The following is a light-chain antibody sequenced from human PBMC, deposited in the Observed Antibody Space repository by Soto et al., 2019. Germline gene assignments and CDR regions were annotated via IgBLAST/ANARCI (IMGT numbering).Light chain of an antibody. J-gene: IGKJ4*01. Sequence: EVVLTQSPAILPLSPGERATLSCRASQSVGNFLTWYQQKPGQAPRLLIYDASTRATGIPARFSGSGSGTDFTLTISSLEPEDFAVYYCQQRSNWPPLTFGGGTKVEIK. CDR2: DAS. CDR3: QQRSNWPPLT. CDR1: QSVGNF. V-gene: IGKV3-11*01.